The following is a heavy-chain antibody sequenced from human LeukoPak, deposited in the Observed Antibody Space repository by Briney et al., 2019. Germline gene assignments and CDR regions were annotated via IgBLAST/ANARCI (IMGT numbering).Heavy chain of an antibody. J-gene: IGHJ4*02. V-gene: IGHV3-9*01. D-gene: IGHD6-19*01. CDR3: AKGSYAVAGRFDY. Sequence: GGSLRLSCAASGFTFDDYAMHWVRQAPGTGLEWVSGISWNSGSIGYADSVKGRFTISRDNAKNSLYLQMNSLRAEDTALYYCAKGSYAVAGRFDYWGQGTLVTVSS. CDR1: GFTFDDYA. CDR2: ISWNSGSI.